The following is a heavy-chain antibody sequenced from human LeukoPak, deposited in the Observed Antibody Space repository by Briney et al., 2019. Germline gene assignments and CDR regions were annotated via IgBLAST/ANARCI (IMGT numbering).Heavy chain of an antibody. CDR3: ASQVAGSSSQN. CDR2: IYPSGNT. D-gene: IGHD6-6*01. V-gene: IGHV4-61*02. Sequence: PSETLSLTCTVSGGSINSGSYSWSWIRQPAGKGLEWIGRIYPSGNTNYNPSLKSRVTISVDTSKNQFSLKVNSVTAADAAVYYCASQVAGSSSQNWGQGTLVTVSS. CDR1: GGSINSGSYS. J-gene: IGHJ4*02.